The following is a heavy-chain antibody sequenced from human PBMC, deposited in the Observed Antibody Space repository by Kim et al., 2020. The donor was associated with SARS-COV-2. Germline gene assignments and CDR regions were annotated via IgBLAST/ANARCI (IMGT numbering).Heavy chain of an antibody. J-gene: IGHJ6*02. CDR1: GYSFTSYW. Sequence: GESLKISCKGSGYSFTSYWIGWVRQMPGKGLEWMGIIYPGDSDTRYSPSFQGQVTISADKSISTAYLQWSSLKASDTAMYYCARLPLGQYRVYDLGFFYYGMDVWGQGTTVTVSS. D-gene: IGHD5-12*01. CDR3: ARLPLGQYRVYDLGFFYYGMDV. V-gene: IGHV5-51*01. CDR2: IYPGDSDT.